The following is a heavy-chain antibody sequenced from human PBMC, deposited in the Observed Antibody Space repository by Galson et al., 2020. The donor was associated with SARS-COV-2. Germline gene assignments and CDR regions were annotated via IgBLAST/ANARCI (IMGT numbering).Heavy chain of an antibody. CDR3: ARQEGTAVYYGMDV. V-gene: IGHV4-4*02. CDR2: IYVSGST. CDR1: NGSIRTSNW. J-gene: IGHJ6*02. Sequence: SETLSLTCEVSNGSIRTSNWWGWVRQAPGKGLEWIGEIYVSGSTNYSPSLEPRVTISMDKSKNQISLKLNSVTVADTAIYYCARQEGTAVYYGMDVWGRGTTVTVSS.